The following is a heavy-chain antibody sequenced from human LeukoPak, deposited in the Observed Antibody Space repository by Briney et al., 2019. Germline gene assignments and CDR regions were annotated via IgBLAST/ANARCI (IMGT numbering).Heavy chain of an antibody. CDR2: IYSSGST. J-gene: IGHJ2*01. CDR3: ARSRRYCSGGSCYSDWDFDL. Sequence: PSETLSLTCTVSGGSINTYYWNWIRQPPGKGLEWIGYIYSSGSTYYNPSLKSRLIMSVDTSKNQFSLKLSSVTAADTAVYYCARSRRYCSGGSCYSDWDFDLWGCGTLVAVS. D-gene: IGHD2-15*01. CDR1: GGSINTYY. V-gene: IGHV4-59*13.